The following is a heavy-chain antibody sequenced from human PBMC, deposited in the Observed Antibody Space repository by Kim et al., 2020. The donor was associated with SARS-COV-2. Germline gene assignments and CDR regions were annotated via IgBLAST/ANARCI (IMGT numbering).Heavy chain of an antibody. J-gene: IGHJ4*02. V-gene: IGHV3-23*01. CDR3: AKRLAYNYGPFDY. Sequence: YADSVRGRFTVSRDNSKDTLYLQMDSLRAEDTSLYYCAKRLAYNYGPFDYWAQGILVAVSS. D-gene: IGHD5-18*01.